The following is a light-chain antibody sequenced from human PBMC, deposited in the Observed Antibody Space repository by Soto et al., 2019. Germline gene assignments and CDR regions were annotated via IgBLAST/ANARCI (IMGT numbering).Light chain of an antibody. V-gene: IGKV3-20*01. J-gene: IGKJ1*01. CDR1: QSASNNY. CDR2: GAS. Sequence: ELVLTQSPGTLSLSAGDRATLSCRASQSASNNYLAWYQQKPGQAPRLLIYGASNRATAITDRFSGSGSGTDFTLTISRLEPEDFAVYYCQQYGSSGTVGQGTK. CDR3: QQYGSSGT.